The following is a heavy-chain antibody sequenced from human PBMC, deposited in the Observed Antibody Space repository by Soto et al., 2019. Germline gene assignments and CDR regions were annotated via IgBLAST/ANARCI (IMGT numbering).Heavy chain of an antibody. CDR3: AKEFRQQLAPDLFDY. D-gene: IGHD6-13*01. J-gene: IGHJ4*02. Sequence: GGSLRLSCEASGFTFSSYAMSWVRQDPGKGLEWVSAISASGGSTYYADSLNGRFTSSRDNSKDTLYLQMNSLRAEDTAVYYCAKEFRQQLAPDLFDYWGQGTLVTVSS. V-gene: IGHV3-23*01. CDR2: ISASGGST. CDR1: GFTFSSYA.